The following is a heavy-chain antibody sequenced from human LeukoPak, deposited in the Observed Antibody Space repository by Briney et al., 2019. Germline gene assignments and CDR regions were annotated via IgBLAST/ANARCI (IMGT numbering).Heavy chain of an antibody. CDR2: IIHILGMA. Sequence: SVTVSCKASGGTFSSYASSWVRQAPGQGLEWMGGIIHILGMANYAQKVEDEVTINADKSTSTAYMELSSRRSGDTDVYYCARYYWYYDSSGYYGRACDYWGRGTLVTVSS. V-gene: IGHV1-69*10. CDR3: ARYYWYYDSSGYYGRACDY. CDR1: GGTFSSYA. J-gene: IGHJ4*02. D-gene: IGHD3-22*01.